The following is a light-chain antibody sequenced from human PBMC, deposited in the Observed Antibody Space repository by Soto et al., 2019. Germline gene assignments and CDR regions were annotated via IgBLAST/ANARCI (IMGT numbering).Light chain of an antibody. Sequence: IVLTQSPATLSLSPGERATLSCRASQSVSSYLAWYQQKPGQAPRLLVYDASNRATGIPARFSGTGSGTDFTLTISSLEPEDFAVYYCQQRSNWPWTFGQGTKVEI. CDR3: QQRSNWPWT. CDR2: DAS. CDR1: QSVSSY. J-gene: IGKJ1*01. V-gene: IGKV3-11*01.